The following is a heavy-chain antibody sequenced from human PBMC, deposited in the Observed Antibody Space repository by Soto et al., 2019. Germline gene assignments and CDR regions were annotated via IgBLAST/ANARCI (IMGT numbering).Heavy chain of an antibody. CDR1: GASLSYGGCT. Sequence: LSRTCTVSGASLSYGGCTWSWMRQSPGKVPGWLGYISHLESTYFHPSFKSRLTMSIDRTRNQFSLKLSSLTAADTAVYYCASVAYSDFWSGPLYYRMDVWGQATTVTASS. V-gene: IGHV4-30-2*06. CDR3: ASVAYSDFWSGPLYYRMDV. CDR2: ISHLEST. D-gene: IGHD3-3*01. J-gene: IGHJ6*02.